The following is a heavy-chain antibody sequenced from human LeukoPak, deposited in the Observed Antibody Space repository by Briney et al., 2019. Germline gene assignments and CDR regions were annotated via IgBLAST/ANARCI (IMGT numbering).Heavy chain of an antibody. Sequence: PGGSLRLSCAASGFTFSDYYMRWIRQAPGKGLEWVSYISSSGSTIYYADSVKGRFTISRDNAKNSLYLQMNSLRAEDTAVYYCARDQGSDYYDSSGYYGPPVYWGQGTLVTVSS. CDR1: GFTFSDYY. CDR2: ISSSGSTI. V-gene: IGHV3-11*01. D-gene: IGHD3-22*01. J-gene: IGHJ4*02. CDR3: ARDQGSDYYDSSGYYGPPVY.